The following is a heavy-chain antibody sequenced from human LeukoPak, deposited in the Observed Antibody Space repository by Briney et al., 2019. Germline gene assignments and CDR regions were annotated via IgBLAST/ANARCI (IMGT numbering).Heavy chain of an antibody. Sequence: SETLSLTCTVSGGSISSYFWNWIRQPPGQGLEWIGYMSNTGITKYNPSLKSRVTISADTSKNPFSLNLSSVTAADTAVYFCAKASVTTAVLFDSWGQGTLVAVSS. J-gene: IGHJ4*02. CDR3: AKASVTTAVLFDS. CDR2: MSNTGIT. CDR1: GGSISSYF. D-gene: IGHD4-23*01. V-gene: IGHV4-59*13.